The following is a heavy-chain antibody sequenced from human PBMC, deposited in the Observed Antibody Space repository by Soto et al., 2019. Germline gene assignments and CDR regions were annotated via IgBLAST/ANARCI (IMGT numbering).Heavy chain of an antibody. J-gene: IGHJ6*02. Sequence: QVQLVESGGGVVQPGRSLRLSCAASGFTFSNYGMHWVRQAPGKGLEWVAVISYDGSNKYYADSVKGRFTISRDNSKNTLYLQMNSLRAEDTAVYYCATDNIYPETFYYYYGMDVWGQGTTVTVSS. CDR1: GFTFSNYG. CDR2: ISYDGSNK. CDR3: ATDNIYPETFYYYYGMDV. V-gene: IGHV3-30*03. D-gene: IGHD2-21*01.